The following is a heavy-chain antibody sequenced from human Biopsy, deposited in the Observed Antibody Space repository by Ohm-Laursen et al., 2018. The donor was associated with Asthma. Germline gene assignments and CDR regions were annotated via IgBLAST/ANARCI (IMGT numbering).Heavy chain of an antibody. CDR1: GFSFSDYY. CDR2: ISSSGSTT. D-gene: IGHD6-25*01. J-gene: IGHJ6*02. CDR3: ARVFESSEWGPFYHFGLDV. V-gene: IGHV3-11*01. Sequence: SLRLSCAASGFSFSDYYMTWMRQAPGKGLEWVSSISSSGSTTYSAESVKGRFTISRDNGQKSLFLQMGSLRAEDTAIYYCARVFESSEWGPFYHFGLDVWGQGTTVAVSS.